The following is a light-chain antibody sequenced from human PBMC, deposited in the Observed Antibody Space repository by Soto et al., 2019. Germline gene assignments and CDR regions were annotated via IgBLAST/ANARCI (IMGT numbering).Light chain of an antibody. CDR3: AVWADRLNGPYE. Sequence: SVLTPPPSASETPGHRVTISCSGSSSNIGSNTVNWYQQLPGTAPKLLIYSNNQRPSALPERFSGSKSGTSASLAISGLPSEDEADYYCAVWADRLNGPYEFGTGT. CDR2: SNN. CDR1: SSNIGSNT. V-gene: IGLV1-44*01. J-gene: IGLJ1*01.